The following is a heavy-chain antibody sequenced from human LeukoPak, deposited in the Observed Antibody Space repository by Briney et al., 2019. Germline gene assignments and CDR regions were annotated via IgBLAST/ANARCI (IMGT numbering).Heavy chain of an antibody. CDR2: ISRSGDYI. J-gene: IGHJ4*02. Sequence: PGGSLRLSCAASRFTFSDYDMYWVRQAPGKGLEWVAFISRSGDYIFYADSVKGRFTISRDNTQDSLYLQMNSLRPEDTALYYCAFLLGNFYNPDFWGQGTLVTVSS. V-gene: IGHV3-21*01. D-gene: IGHD3-10*01. CDR3: AFLLGNFYNPDF. CDR1: RFTFSDYD.